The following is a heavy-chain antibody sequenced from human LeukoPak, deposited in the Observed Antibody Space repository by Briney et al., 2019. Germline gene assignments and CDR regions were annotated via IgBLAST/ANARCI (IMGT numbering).Heavy chain of an antibody. V-gene: IGHV3-21*01. D-gene: IGHD6-6*01. CDR1: GFTFSSYS. CDR2: ISSSSSYI. Sequence: PGGSLRLSCAASGFTFSSYSMNWVRQAPGKGLEWVSSISSSSSYIYCADSVKGRFTISRDNAKNSLYLQMNSLRAEDTAVYYCARDPYSSSSGGFDPWGQGTLVTVSS. J-gene: IGHJ5*02. CDR3: ARDPYSSSSGGFDP.